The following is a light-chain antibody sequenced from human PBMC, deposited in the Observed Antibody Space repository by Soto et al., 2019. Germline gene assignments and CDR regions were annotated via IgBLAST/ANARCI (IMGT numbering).Light chain of an antibody. CDR1: QSVLYSSNNKNY. Sequence: DIVMTQSPDSLAVSLGERATINCKSSQSVLYSSNNKNYLAWYQQKPGQPPKLLIYWASTRESGVPDRFSGSGSGTDFTLTISSLQAEDVAVYYCQQYYSTLPTFGPGTKSGYQT. CDR3: QQYYSTLPT. V-gene: IGKV4-1*01. CDR2: WAS. J-gene: IGKJ3*01.